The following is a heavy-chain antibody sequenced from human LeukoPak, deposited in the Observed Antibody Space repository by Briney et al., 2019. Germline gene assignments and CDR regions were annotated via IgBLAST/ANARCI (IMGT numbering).Heavy chain of an antibody. CDR3: ARGDYIWGSYRYTNAFDI. J-gene: IGHJ3*02. Sequence: SETLSLTCTVSGGSISSYYWSWVRQPPGKGLEWIGYIYYSGSTNYNPYLKSRVTISVDTSKNQFSLKLSSVTAADTAVYYCARGDYIWGSYRYTNAFDIWGQGTMVTVSS. D-gene: IGHD3-16*02. V-gene: IGHV4-59*01. CDR1: GGSISSYY. CDR2: IYYSGST.